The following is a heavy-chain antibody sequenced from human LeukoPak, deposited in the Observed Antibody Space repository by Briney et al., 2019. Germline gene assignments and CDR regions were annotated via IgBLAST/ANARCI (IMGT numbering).Heavy chain of an antibody. Sequence: PSETLSLTCSVSGGSISSYHWSWIRQPPGKGLEWIGYIYYGGRTNYNPSLKSRVTISVDTSKNQVSLTVSSVTAADTAIYYCARHSLKLVDADFDYWGQGTLVTVSS. CDR1: GGSISSYH. V-gene: IGHV4-59*08. CDR2: IYYGGRT. CDR3: ARHSLKLVDADFDY. J-gene: IGHJ4*02. D-gene: IGHD3-16*02.